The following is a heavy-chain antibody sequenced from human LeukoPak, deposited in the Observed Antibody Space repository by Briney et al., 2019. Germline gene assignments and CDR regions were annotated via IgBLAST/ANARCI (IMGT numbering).Heavy chain of an antibody. J-gene: IGHJ4*02. D-gene: IGHD2-15*01. CDR3: ARQLGYCSDGSCYFDY. Sequence: GGSLRLSCAASGFTFSSYSMNWVRQAPGKGLEWVSSISGGSTYYADSRKGRFTISRDNSKNTLHLQMNSLRAEDTAVYHCARQLGYCSDGSCYFDYWGQGTLVTVSS. V-gene: IGHV3-38-3*01. CDR1: GFTFSSYS. CDR2: ISGGST.